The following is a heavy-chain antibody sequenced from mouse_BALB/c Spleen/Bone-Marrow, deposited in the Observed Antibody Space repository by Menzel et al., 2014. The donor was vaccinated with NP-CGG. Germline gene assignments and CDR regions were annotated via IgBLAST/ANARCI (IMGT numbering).Heavy chain of an antibody. V-gene: IGHV1-9*01. CDR1: GYTFSSYW. CDR2: ILPGSAIT. J-gene: IGHJ4*01. Sequence: QVQLKDSGAELMKPGTSVKISCKATGYTFSSYWIEWVKQRPGLGLEWIGEILPGSAITNYNEKFKGKATFTADTSSNTAYMQLGSLTSEDSAVYYCARRYFYSMDYWGQGTSVTVSS. D-gene: IGHD2-14*01. CDR3: ARRYFYSMDY.